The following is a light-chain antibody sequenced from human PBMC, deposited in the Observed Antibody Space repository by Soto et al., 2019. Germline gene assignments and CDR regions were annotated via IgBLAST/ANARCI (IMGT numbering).Light chain of an antibody. CDR1: QGIRNY. V-gene: IGKV1-27*01. CDR2: AAS. CDR3: QKYNSAPLT. Sequence: DIQMTQSTSSLSASVGDRVTITCRASQGIRNYLAWYQQKPGKVPKLLIYAASTLQSGVPSRFSGSGSGTDFTLTISSLQPEDVATYYCQKYNSAPLTFGGGTKVEIK. J-gene: IGKJ4*01.